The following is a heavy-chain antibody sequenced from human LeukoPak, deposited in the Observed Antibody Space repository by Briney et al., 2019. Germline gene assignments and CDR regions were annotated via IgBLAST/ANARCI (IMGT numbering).Heavy chain of an antibody. V-gene: IGHV4-39*07. CDR2: IYYSGST. Sequence: SETLSLTCTVSGGSISSSSYYWGWIRQPPGKGLEWIGSIYYSGSTYYNPSLKSRVTISVDTSKNQFSLKLSSVTAADTAVYYCARDISDSYYFDYWGQGTLVTVSS. CDR3: ARDISDSYYFDY. J-gene: IGHJ4*02. D-gene: IGHD2-15*01. CDR1: GGSISSSSYY.